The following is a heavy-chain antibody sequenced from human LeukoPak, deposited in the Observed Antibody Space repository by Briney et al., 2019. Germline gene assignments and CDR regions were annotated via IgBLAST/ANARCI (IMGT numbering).Heavy chain of an antibody. V-gene: IGHV4-61*02. CDR2: VFPSGST. Sequence: SETLSLICTVSGGSISSGSYYWTWLRQPAGNGLEWIGRVFPSGSTNYTPSLKSRVTVSVDTSKNQFSLKLSSVTAADTAVYYCARVFFYNDANSIDLWGRGTLVTVSS. CDR3: ARVFFYNDANSIDL. D-gene: IGHD1-1*01. CDR1: GGSISSGSYY. J-gene: IGHJ2*01.